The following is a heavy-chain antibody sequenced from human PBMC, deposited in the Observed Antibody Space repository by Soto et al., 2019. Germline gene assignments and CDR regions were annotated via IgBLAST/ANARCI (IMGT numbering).Heavy chain of an antibody. CDR1: GDSVSLNSAG. CDR3: ARGEQYSGRIFDY. CDR2: TYYRSKWYY. Sequence: PSQTLSLTCAITGDSVSLNSAGWGWVRQSPSRGLEWLGRTYYRSKWYYEYAVSVRGRITINPETCKNQYSLQLNSVTPEDTAVYFCARGEQYSGRIFDYWGQGTLVTVSS. J-gene: IGHJ4*01. D-gene: IGHD1-26*01. V-gene: IGHV6-1*01.